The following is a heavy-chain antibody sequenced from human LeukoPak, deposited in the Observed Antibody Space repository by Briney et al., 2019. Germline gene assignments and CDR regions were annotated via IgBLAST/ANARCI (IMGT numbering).Heavy chain of an antibody. CDR2: IYYSGST. D-gene: IGHD2-2*01. Sequence: SETLSLTYTVSGGSISSHYWSWIRQPPGKGLEWIGYIYYSGSTNYNPSLKSRVTITVDTSKNQFSLKLSSVTAADTAVYYCARDLGYQLPNNWFDPWGQGTLVTVSS. V-gene: IGHV4-59*11. J-gene: IGHJ5*02. CDR1: GGSISSHY. CDR3: ARDLGYQLPNNWFDP.